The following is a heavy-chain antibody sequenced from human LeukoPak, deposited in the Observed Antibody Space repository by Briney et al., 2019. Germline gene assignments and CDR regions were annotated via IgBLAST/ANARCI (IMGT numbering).Heavy chain of an antibody. J-gene: IGHJ4*02. Sequence: PGGSLRVSCEASGFTFRSYWMSWVRQAPGKGLEWVSSISSSSSYIYYADSVKGRFTISRANAKNSLYLQMNSLRAEDTAVYYCARDYGSGWYGQIDYWGQGTLVTASS. CDR1: GFTFRSYW. D-gene: IGHD6-19*01. CDR3: ARDYGSGWYGQIDY. CDR2: ISSSSSYI. V-gene: IGHV3-21*01.